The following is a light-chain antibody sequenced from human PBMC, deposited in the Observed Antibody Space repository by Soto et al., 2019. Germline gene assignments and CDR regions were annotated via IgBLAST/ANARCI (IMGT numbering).Light chain of an antibody. CDR3: SSYTSATTYV. J-gene: IGLJ1*01. CDR1: SRYVGAYNY. CDR2: DVS. V-gene: IGLV2-14*01. Sequence: QSVLTPPSSVSGAPGQSITLSCPWNSRYVGAYNYASWYQQYPGEAPKVIIYDVSHRPAGVSNRFSGSKSGNTASLTISGLQTQDEADYYCSSYTSATTYVFGTGTKVTVL.